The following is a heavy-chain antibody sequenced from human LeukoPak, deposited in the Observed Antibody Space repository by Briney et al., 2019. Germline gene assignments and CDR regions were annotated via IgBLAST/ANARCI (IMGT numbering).Heavy chain of an antibody. D-gene: IGHD5-12*01. CDR2: ISSSSSYI. V-gene: IGHV3-21*01. CDR1: GCTFSSYS. J-gene: IGHJ6*02. CDR3: ARGRGYSGYDYGMDV. Sequence: ESLTLSCAASGCTFSSYSMNWVRQPPGKGLEWVSSISSSSSYIYYADSVNSRFTISRDNAKHSLYLPMNSLRAEDTAVYYCARGRGYSGYDYGMDVWGQGATVTVSS.